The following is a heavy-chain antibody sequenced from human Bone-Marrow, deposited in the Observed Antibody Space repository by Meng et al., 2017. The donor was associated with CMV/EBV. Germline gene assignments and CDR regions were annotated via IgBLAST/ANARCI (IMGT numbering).Heavy chain of an antibody. V-gene: IGHV3-30*02. D-gene: IGHD7-27*01. CDR2: IRYDGSNK. CDR1: GFTFSSYG. Sequence: GESLKISCAASGFTFSSYGMHWVRQAPGKGLEWVAFIRYDGSNKYYADSVKGRFTISRDNAKNSLYLQMNSLRAEDTAVYYCARDDLKLGRYDGMDVWGQRNTVNVAS. CDR3: ARDDLKLGRYDGMDV. J-gene: IGHJ6*02.